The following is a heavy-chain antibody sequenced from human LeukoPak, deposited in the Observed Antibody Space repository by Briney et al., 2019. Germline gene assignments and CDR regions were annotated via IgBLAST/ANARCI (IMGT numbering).Heavy chain of an antibody. Sequence: GGSLRLSCAVSGFTFSSYAMTWVRQAPGRGLEWVSSISGSGGSTYYADSVKGRFTISRDNSKNTLYLQMNSLRAEDTAVYYCANGERTVTTGFDYWGQGTLVTVSS. V-gene: IGHV3-23*01. CDR2: ISGSGGST. CDR3: ANGERTVTTGFDY. J-gene: IGHJ4*02. CDR1: GFTFSSYA. D-gene: IGHD4-17*01.